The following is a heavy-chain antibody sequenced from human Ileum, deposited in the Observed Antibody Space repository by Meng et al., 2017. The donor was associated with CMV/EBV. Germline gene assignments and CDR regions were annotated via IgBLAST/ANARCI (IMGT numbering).Heavy chain of an antibody. J-gene: IGHJ6*02. CDR2: INTDESRT. CDR3: ARESQNQYCNGTSYSTVYGMDF. D-gene: IGHD2/OR15-2a*01. V-gene: IGHV3-74*01. Sequence: GESLKISCVASGFTFTNYWMNWVRQGPGKGLVWVSHINTDESRTRYAGSVKGRFTISRDNAKNTVYLEMNSLRAEDTAVYYCARESQNQYCNGTSYSTVYGMDFWGQGAMVTVSS. CDR1: GFTFTNYW.